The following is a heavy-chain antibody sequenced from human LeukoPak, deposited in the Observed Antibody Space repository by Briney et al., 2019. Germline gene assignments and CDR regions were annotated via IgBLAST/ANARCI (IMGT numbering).Heavy chain of an antibody. CDR3: ARDDYYDSSGYYPSAY. V-gene: IGHV4-4*07. CDR1: GGSISSYY. Sequence: SETLSLTCTVSGGSISSYYWSWIRQPAGKGLEWIGRIYTSGSTNYNPSLKSRVTMSVDTSKNQFSLKLSSVTAADTAVYYCARDDYYDSSGYYPSAYWGQGTLVTVSS. CDR2: IYTSGST. J-gene: IGHJ4*02. D-gene: IGHD3-22*01.